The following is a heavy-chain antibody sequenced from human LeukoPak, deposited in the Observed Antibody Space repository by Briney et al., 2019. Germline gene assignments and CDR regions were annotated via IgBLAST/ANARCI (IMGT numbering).Heavy chain of an antibody. CDR3: ARGNCSSASCYRFDP. CDR1: GFTFSSYA. D-gene: IGHD2-2*01. J-gene: IGHJ5*02. CDR2: ISYDGSNK. Sequence: GGSLRLSCAASGFTFSSYAMHWVRQAPGKGLKWVAVISYDGSNKYYADSVKGRFTISRDNSKNTLYLQMNSLRAEETAVYYCARGNCSSASCYRFDPWGQGTLVTVSS. V-gene: IGHV3-30*04.